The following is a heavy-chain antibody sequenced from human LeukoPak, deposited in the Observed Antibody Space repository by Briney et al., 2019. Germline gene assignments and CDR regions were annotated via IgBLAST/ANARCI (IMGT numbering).Heavy chain of an antibody. J-gene: IGHJ4*02. V-gene: IGHV3-64D*06. Sequence: PGGSLRLSCSASGFTFSSYAMHWVRQAPGKGLEYVSTISSNGGRTYYADFVKGRFTISRGNSKNTLSLQMSSLRTEDTAVYHCVKDLGYSSGSYVFDYWGQGTLVPVSS. CDR3: VKDLGYSSGSYVFDY. CDR2: ISSNGGRT. CDR1: GFTFSSYA. D-gene: IGHD6-19*01.